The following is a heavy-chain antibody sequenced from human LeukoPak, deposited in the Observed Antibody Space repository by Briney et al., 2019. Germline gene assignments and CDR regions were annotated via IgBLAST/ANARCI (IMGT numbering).Heavy chain of an antibody. CDR2: INPNSGDT. J-gene: IGHJ4*02. D-gene: IGHD2-15*01. Sequence: GASVKVSCKASGYTFTGYYMHWVRQAPGQGLEWMGWINPNSGDTNYAQKFQGRVTMTRDTSISTAYMELSRLRSDDTAVYYCARGGSEDTIRHDYWGQGTLVTVSS. CDR1: GYTFTGYY. CDR3: ARGGSEDTIRHDY. V-gene: IGHV1-2*02.